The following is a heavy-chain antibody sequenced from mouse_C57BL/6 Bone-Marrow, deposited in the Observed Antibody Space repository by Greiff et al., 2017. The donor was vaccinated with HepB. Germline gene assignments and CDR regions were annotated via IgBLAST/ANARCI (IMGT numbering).Heavy chain of an antibody. J-gene: IGHJ4*01. V-gene: IGHV1-55*01. CDR3: ARMVWLLPYYYAMDY. Sequence: QVQLKQPGAELVKPGASVKMSCKASGYTFTSYWITWVKQRPGQGLEWIGDIYPGSGSTNYNEKFKSKATLTVDTSSSTAYMQLSSLTSEDSAVYYCARMVWLLPYYYAMDYWGQGTSVTVSS. D-gene: IGHD2-3*01. CDR2: IYPGSGST. CDR1: GYTFTSYW.